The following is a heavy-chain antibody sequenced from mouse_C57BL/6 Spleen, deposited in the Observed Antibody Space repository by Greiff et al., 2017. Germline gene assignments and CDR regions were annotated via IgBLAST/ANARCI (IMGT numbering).Heavy chain of an antibody. CDR3: ARGYGDY. V-gene: IGHV1-76*01. CDR1: GYTFTDYY. D-gene: IGHD1-1*02. Sequence: VQLQQSGAELVRPGASVKLSCKASGYTFTDYYINWVKQRPGQGLEWIAKIYPGSGNTYYNEKFKGKATLTAEKSSSTAYMQLSSLTSEDSAVYVSARGYGDYWGQGTLVTVSA. J-gene: IGHJ3*01. CDR2: IYPGSGNT.